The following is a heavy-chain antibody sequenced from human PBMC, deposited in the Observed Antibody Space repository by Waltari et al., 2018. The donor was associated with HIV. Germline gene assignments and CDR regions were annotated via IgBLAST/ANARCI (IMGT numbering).Heavy chain of an antibody. V-gene: IGHV3-30*01. Sequence: QVHLVESGGGVVQPGRSLRLSCAASGFSFSTYVMHWVRQAPGKGRGWVAYISYEGSHKYHAGSVKGRFTISRDNARNTLYLQMNSLRPEDTAVYFWAREFYYDSTGYNSGFDYWGQGTLVTVSS. CDR2: ISYEGSHK. CDR3: AREFYYDSTGYNSGFDY. CDR1: GFSFSTYV. J-gene: IGHJ4*02. D-gene: IGHD3-22*01.